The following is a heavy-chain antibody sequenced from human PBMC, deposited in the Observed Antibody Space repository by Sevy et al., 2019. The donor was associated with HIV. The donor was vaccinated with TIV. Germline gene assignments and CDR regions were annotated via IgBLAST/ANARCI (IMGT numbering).Heavy chain of an antibody. J-gene: IGHJ5*02. CDR1: GFNFGDYP. CDR3: SKGGSGTGWFDP. V-gene: IGHV3-49*03. D-gene: IGHD3-10*01. CDR2: IRSKASGGTT. Sequence: GESRKISCRASGFNFGDYPMSWFRQAPGKGLAWVGFIRSKASGGTTQYAASVKGRFTISRDDSESIAYLQMNSLKIEDTAVYYCSKGGSGTGWFDPWGQGTLVTVSS.